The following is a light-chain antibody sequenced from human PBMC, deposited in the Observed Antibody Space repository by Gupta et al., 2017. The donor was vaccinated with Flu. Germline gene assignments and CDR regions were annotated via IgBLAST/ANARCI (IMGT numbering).Light chain of an antibody. J-gene: IGLJ1*01. V-gene: IGLV2-8*01. CDR2: EVS. CDR1: SSDVGGYNY. CDR3: SSYAGSNNYV. Sequence: QSALTQPPSASGSPGQSVTISCTGTSSDVGGYNYVSWYQQHPGKAPKLMIYEVSKRPSGVPDRFSGSTSGNTAYLTVSGLQAEDEADYYCSSYAGSNNYVFGTGTKVTVL.